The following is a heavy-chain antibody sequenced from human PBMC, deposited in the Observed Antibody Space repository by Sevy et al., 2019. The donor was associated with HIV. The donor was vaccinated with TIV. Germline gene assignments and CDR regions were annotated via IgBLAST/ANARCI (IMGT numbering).Heavy chain of an antibody. J-gene: IGHJ4*02. CDR2: IRSETGGGTT. CDR1: GLSFSNAW. Sequence: GGYLRLSCAASGLSFSNAWMAWVRQAPGKGLEWVGRIRSETGGGTTHFTAFAKGKFTISRDDPKNTLYLQMNSLKTEDTAVYYCAIDHRRDGMIVVPFEKWGLGTLVTVSS. V-gene: IGHV3-15*01. CDR3: AIDHRRDGMIVVPFEK. D-gene: IGHD3-22*01.